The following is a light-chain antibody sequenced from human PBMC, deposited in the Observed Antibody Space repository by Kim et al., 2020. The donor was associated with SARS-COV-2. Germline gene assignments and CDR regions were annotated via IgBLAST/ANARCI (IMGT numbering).Light chain of an antibody. CDR2: LGS. CDR1: QSLLHSNGYNY. CDR3: MQALQTPYT. J-gene: IGKJ2*01. Sequence: EPASIYCRASQSLLHSNGYNYLDWYLQKPGQSPQLLIYLGSNRASGVPDRFSGSGSGTDFTLKISRVEAEDVGVYYCMQALQTPYTFGQGTKLEI. V-gene: IGKV2-28*01.